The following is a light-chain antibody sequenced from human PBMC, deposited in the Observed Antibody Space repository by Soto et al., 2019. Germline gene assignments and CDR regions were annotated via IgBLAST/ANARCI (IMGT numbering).Light chain of an antibody. Sequence: QSVLTQPPSASGTPGQRVTISCSGSSSNIGSNTVNCYQQLPGTAPKLLIYSNNQRPSGFPDRFSGSKSGTSASLAISGLQSEDEADSYCAAWDDSLNGVVFGGGTKLTVL. CDR1: SSNIGSNT. CDR3: AAWDDSLNGVV. CDR2: SNN. J-gene: IGLJ2*01. V-gene: IGLV1-44*01.